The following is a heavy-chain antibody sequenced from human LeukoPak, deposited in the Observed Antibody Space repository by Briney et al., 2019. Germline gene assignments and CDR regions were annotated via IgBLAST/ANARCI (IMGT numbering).Heavy chain of an antibody. CDR1: GGSISSYY. CDR2: ISYSGST. CDR3: AREGTAGTNLNWFDP. Sequence: PSGSLSLTCTVSGGSISSYYWSWIRQPPGKGLQCIGYISYSGSTNFNPSLKSRVTISVDTSKNQFSLKLSSVTAADTAVYYCAREGTAGTNLNWFDPWGQGTLVTVSS. D-gene: IGHD1-1*01. V-gene: IGHV4-59*01. J-gene: IGHJ5*02.